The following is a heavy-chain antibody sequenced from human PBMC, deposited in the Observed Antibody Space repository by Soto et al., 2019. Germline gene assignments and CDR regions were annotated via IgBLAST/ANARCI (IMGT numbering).Heavy chain of an antibody. Sequence: AAGSLSLSCAGSGFPFSTYEMNWVRQAPGKGLEWIAHITTSGSDMNYADSVKGRFTISRDNSKSSAFLQMNSLRVEDTAIYYCVRERFFYDRTGKADWGQGTRVTVSS. V-gene: IGHV3-48*03. CDR2: ITTSGSDM. CDR1: GFPFSTYE. D-gene: IGHD3-22*01. CDR3: VRERFFYDRTGKAD. J-gene: IGHJ4*02.